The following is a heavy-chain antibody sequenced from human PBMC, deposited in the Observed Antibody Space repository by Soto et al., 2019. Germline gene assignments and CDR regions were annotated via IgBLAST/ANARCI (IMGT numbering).Heavy chain of an antibody. CDR2: ISGSGGST. V-gene: IGHV3-23*01. CDR1: GFTFRSYA. CDR3: ENPGLDYGDYGWCDP. D-gene: IGHD4-17*01. Sequence: EVQLLESGGGLVQPGGSLRLSCAASGFTFRSYAMSWVRQAPGKGLEWGSAISGSGGSTYYADSVKGRFTISRDNSKNTLYLQMNSLRAEDTAVYYCENPGLDYGDYGWCDPWGQGTLVTVSS. J-gene: IGHJ5*02.